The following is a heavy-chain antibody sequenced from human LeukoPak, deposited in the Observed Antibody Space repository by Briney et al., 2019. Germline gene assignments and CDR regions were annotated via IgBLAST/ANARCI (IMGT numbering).Heavy chain of an antibody. CDR1: GGSISSSSYS. Sequence: SSETLSLTCTVSGGSISSSSYSWGWIRQPPGKGLEWIGSIYYSGSTYYNPSLKSRVTISVDTSKNQFSLKLSSVTAADTAVYYCARLADSGDYFDYWGQGTLVTVSS. D-gene: IGHD2-15*01. CDR3: ARLADSGDYFDY. J-gene: IGHJ4*02. CDR2: IYYSGST. V-gene: IGHV4-39*01.